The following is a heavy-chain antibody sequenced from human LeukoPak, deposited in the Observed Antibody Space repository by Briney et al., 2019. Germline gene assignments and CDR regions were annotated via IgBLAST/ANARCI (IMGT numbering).Heavy chain of an antibody. CDR2: IYYSGST. D-gene: IGHD3-3*01. CDR1: GGSISSSSYY. Sequence: SETLSLTCTVSGGSISSSSYYWGWIRQPPGKGLEWIGSIYYSGSTYYDPSLKSRVTISVDTSKNQFSLKLSSVTAADTAVYYCARETYYDFLYFFDYWGQGTLVTVSS. J-gene: IGHJ4*02. V-gene: IGHV4-39*07. CDR3: ARETYYDFLYFFDY.